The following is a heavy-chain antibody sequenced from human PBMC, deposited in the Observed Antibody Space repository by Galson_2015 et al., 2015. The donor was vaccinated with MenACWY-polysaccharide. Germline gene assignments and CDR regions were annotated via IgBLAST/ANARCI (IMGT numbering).Heavy chain of an antibody. V-gene: IGHV3-23*01. D-gene: IGHD2-21*02. J-gene: IGHJ4*02. CDR2: ISAGGDTT. CDR1: GFSFNGYA. CDR3: AKAVVATALLDY. Sequence: SLRLSCAASGFSFNGYAMSWVRRAPGKGLEWVSTISAGGDTTYYADSVKGRFTISRDNSKNTLYLQMNSLRAEDTAIYYCAKAVVATALLDYWGQGTLVTVSS.